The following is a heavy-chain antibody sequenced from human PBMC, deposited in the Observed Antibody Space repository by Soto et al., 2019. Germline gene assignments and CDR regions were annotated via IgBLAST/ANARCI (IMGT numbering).Heavy chain of an antibody. CDR2: ISYDGSNK. J-gene: IGHJ3*02. D-gene: IGHD3-9*01. V-gene: IGHV3-30*18. CDR3: AKDRNRYKVQDDAFDI. Sequence: PGGSLRLSCAASGFTFSSYGMHWVRQAPGKGLEWVAVISYDGSNKYYADSVKGRFTISRDNSKNTLYLQMNSLRAEDTAVYYCAKDRNRYKVQDDAFDIWGQGTMVTVSS. CDR1: GFTFSSYG.